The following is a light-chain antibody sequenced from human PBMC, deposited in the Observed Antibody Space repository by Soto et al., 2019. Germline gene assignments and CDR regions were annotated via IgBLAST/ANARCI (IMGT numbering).Light chain of an antibody. Sequence: DIQLTQSPSFLSASVRDRVTITCRASQGISSYLAWYQQKPGKAPKLLIYAASTLQSGVSSSFSGSGSGTEFTLTISSLQPEDFATYYCQQLNSYPCTFGQGTRLAIK. CDR2: AAS. J-gene: IGKJ5*01. CDR3: QQLNSYPCT. CDR1: QGISSY. V-gene: IGKV1-9*01.